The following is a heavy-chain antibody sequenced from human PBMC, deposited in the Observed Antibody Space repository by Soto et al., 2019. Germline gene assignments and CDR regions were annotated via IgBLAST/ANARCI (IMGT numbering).Heavy chain of an antibody. D-gene: IGHD5-12*01. CDR1: GFTFSSYA. V-gene: IGHV3-30-3*01. CDR3: AKAPLRVATIKVPYYFDY. CDR2: ISYDGSNK. J-gene: IGHJ4*02. Sequence: QVQLVESGGGVVQPGRSLRLSCAASGFTFSSYAMHWVRQAPGKGLEWVAVISYDGSNKYYADSVKGRFTISRDNSKNTLYLQMNSLRAEDTAVYYCAKAPLRVATIKVPYYFDYWGQGTLVTVSS.